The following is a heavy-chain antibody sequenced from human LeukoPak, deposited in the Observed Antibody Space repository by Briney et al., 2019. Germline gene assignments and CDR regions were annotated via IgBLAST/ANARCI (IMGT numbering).Heavy chain of an antibody. CDR3: AKDASSGTYFDY. CDR2: VSGTGGST. J-gene: IGHJ4*02. V-gene: IGHV3-23*01. D-gene: IGHD1-26*01. CDR1: GFTFSSYD. Sequence: GGSLRLSCAASGFTFSSYDMSWVRQAPGKGLEWVSAVSGTGGSTYYADSVKGRFTISRDNSKNTLYLEMNSLRGEDTAVYYCAKDASSGTYFDYWGQGTPVTVS.